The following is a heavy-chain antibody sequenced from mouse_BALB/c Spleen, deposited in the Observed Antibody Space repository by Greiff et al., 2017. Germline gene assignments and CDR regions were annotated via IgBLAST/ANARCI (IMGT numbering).Heavy chain of an antibody. V-gene: IGHV1-55*01. CDR3: TRRRDFGYFDV. J-gene: IGHJ1*01. CDR1: GYTFTSYW. CDR2: IYPGNVNT. D-gene: IGHD3-3*01. Sequence: QVQLQQPGAELVRPGASVKLSCKASGYTFTSYWINWVKQRPGQGLEWIGWIYPGNVNTKYNEKFKGKATLTADKSSSTAYMQLSSLTSEDSAVYYCTRRRDFGYFDVWGAGTTVTVSS.